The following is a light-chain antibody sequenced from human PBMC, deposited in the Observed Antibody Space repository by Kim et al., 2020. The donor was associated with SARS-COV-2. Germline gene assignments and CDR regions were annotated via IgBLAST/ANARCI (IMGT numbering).Light chain of an antibody. CDR3: NSRDNSGNHVL. V-gene: IGLV3-19*01. CDR1: SLRTYY. J-gene: IGLJ2*01. Sequence: SSELTQDPSVSVALGQTVRITCQGDSLRTYYASWYQQKPGQAPVLVIFGKNKRPSGIPDRIPGSSSGNTASLVITGAQAEDEADYYCNSRDNSGNHVLFGGGTQLTVL. CDR2: GKN.